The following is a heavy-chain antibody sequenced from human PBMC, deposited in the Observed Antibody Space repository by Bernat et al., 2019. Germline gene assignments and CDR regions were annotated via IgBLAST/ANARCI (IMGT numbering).Heavy chain of an antibody. J-gene: IGHJ4*02. CDR3: ARYPRDFDWMSLYYFDY. CDR2: ISGSGDNT. D-gene: IGHD3-9*01. V-gene: IGHV3-23*01. Sequence: EVQLLESGGGLVQPGGSLRLSCAASGFTFSSYDMGWVRQAPGKGLEWVSAISGSGDNTYYADSVKGRFTISRGNSKNTLYLQMNSLRAEDTAVYYCARYPRDFDWMSLYYFDYWGQGTLLTVSS. CDR1: GFTFSSYD.